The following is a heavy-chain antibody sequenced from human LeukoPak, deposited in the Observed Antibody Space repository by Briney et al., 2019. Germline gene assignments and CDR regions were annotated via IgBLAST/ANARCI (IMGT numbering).Heavy chain of an antibody. Sequence: GGSLRLSCAASGFTFSSYSMNWVRQAPGKGLEWVSSISSSSSYIYYADSVKGRFTISRDNAKNSLYLQLNSLRAEDTAVYYCARVIRGYFDYWGQGTLVTVSS. V-gene: IGHV3-21*01. CDR3: ARVIRGYFDY. D-gene: IGHD3-16*01. CDR1: GFTFSSYS. CDR2: ISSSSSYI. J-gene: IGHJ4*02.